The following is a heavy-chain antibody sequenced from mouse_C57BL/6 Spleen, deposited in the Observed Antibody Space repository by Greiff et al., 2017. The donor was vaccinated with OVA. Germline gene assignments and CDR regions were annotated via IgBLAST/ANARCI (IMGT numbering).Heavy chain of an antibody. CDR1: GYTFTSYW. Sequence: QVQLQQPGAELVRPGSSVKLSCKASGYTFTSYWMHWVKQRPIQGLEWIGNIDPSDSETHYNQKFKDKATLTVDKSSSTAYMQLSSLTSEDSAVYYCARSYGYDEGGYYFDYWGQGTTLTVSS. CDR3: ARSYGYDEGGYYFDY. D-gene: IGHD2-2*01. V-gene: IGHV1-52*01. J-gene: IGHJ2*01. CDR2: IDPSDSET.